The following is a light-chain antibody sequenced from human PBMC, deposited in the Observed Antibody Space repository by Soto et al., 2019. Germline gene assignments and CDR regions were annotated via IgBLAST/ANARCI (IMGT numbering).Light chain of an antibody. CDR3: QQYNNWPPT. J-gene: IGKJ5*01. CDR1: QSVSGN. V-gene: IGKV3-15*01. CDR2: GAS. Sequence: EIVMTQSPATLSVSPVERATLSCRASQSVSGNLAWYQQKPGQAPRLLIYGASTRATGIPARFSGSGSGTDFTLTISSLQSEDFAVYYCQQYNNWPPTFGQGTRLEIK.